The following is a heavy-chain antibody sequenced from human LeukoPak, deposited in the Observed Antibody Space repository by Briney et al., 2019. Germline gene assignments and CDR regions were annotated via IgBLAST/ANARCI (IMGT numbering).Heavy chain of an antibody. Sequence: PGGSLRLSCAASRFTFRHYYMSWIRQAPGKGLEWVSFISSRGSPIYYADSVKSRFTISRDNAKNSLYLQMNSLRAEDTAVYYCARGRAYDSSGYYYPYYGMDVWGQGTTVTVSS. D-gene: IGHD3-22*01. V-gene: IGHV3-11*01. CDR2: ISSRGSPI. CDR1: RFTFRHYY. J-gene: IGHJ6*02. CDR3: ARGRAYDSSGYYYPYYGMDV.